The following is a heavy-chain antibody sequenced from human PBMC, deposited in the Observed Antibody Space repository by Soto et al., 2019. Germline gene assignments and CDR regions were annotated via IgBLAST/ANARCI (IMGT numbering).Heavy chain of an antibody. J-gene: IGHJ6*02. Sequence: QVQLVESGGGVVQPGGSLRLSCTASGFTFTTFGIHWVSQAPGKGLEWVALISSGGHNKYYSDSVKGRFTISRDNYKNTLSLQMNSLRAEDTAVYYCAKDLQGYGAYNYYYHGMDVWGQGATVSVSS. V-gene: IGHV3-30*18. CDR1: GFTFTTFG. CDR2: ISSGGHNK. D-gene: IGHD5-12*01. CDR3: AKDLQGYGAYNYYYHGMDV.